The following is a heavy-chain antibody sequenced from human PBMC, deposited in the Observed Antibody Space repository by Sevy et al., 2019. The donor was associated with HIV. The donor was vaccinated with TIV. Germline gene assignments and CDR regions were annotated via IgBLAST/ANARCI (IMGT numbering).Heavy chain of an antibody. J-gene: IGHJ4*02. Sequence: GGSLRLSCAASGFTFSSYEMNWVRQAPGKGLEWVSYISSSCSTIYYADSVKGRFTISRDNAKNSLYLQMNSLRAEDTAVYYCARVVYYDILTGSVTYYFDYWGQGTLVTVSS. CDR2: ISSSCSTI. CDR1: GFTFSSYE. D-gene: IGHD3-9*01. V-gene: IGHV3-48*03. CDR3: ARVVYYDILTGSVTYYFDY.